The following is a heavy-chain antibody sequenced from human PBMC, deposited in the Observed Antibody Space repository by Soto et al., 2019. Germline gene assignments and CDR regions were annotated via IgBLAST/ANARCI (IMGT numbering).Heavy chain of an antibody. Sequence: QLQLQESGPGLVKPSETLSLTCTVSGGSISSSSYYWGWIRQPPGKGLEWIGSIYYSGSTYYNPSLMSRVTISVDTSKNQVSLKLSSVTAADTAVYYCARGDIVVVPAAGTEYYFDYWGQGTLVTVSS. V-gene: IGHV4-39*01. CDR2: IYYSGST. D-gene: IGHD2-2*01. J-gene: IGHJ4*02. CDR3: ARGDIVVVPAAGTEYYFDY. CDR1: GGSISSSSYY.